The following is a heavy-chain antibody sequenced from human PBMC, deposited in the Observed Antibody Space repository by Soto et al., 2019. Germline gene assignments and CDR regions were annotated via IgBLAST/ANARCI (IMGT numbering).Heavy chain of an antibody. CDR2: IYPGDSDT. D-gene: IGHD6-13*01. V-gene: IGHV5-51*01. J-gene: IGHJ6*02. Sequence: GESLKISFKGSGYSFTSYWINWVRQMPGKGLEWMGIIYPGDSDTRYSPSFQGQVTISADKSISTACLQWRSLKASDTAMYYCARHHGSPGSYFGMDVWGQGTTVTVSS. CDR1: GYSFTSYW. CDR3: ARHHGSPGSYFGMDV.